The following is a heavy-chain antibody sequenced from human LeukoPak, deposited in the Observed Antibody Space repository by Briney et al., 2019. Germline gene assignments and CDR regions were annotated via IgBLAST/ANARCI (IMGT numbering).Heavy chain of an antibody. Sequence: PSETLSLTCTVSGGSISSGGYYWSWIRQPPGEGLEWIGYIYHSGSTYYNPSLKSRVTISVDRSKNQFSLKLSSVTAADTAVYYCARETAAAGTIDYWGQGTLVTVSS. CDR1: GGSISSGGYY. D-gene: IGHD6-13*01. J-gene: IGHJ4*02. V-gene: IGHV4-30-2*01. CDR2: IYHSGST. CDR3: ARETAAAGTIDY.